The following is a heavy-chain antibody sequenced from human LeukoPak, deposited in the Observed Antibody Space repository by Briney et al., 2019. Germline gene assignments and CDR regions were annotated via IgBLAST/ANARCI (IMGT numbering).Heavy chain of an antibody. Sequence: SETLSLTCSVSGGSISSGGYYWSWIRQHPGKGLEWIWYIYYSGSTYYNPSLKSRVTISVDTSKNQFSLKLSSVTAADTAVYYCARDNIAAAGYNWFDPWGQGTLVTVSS. J-gene: IGHJ5*02. CDR2: IYYSGST. D-gene: IGHD6-13*01. CDR1: GGSISSGGYY. V-gene: IGHV4-31*03. CDR3: ARDNIAAAGYNWFDP.